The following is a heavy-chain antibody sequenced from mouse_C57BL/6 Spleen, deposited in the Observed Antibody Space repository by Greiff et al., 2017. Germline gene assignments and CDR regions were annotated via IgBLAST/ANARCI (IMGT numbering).Heavy chain of an antibody. Sequence: EVMLQQSGPELVKPGASVKMSCKASGYTFTDYNMHWVKQSHGKSLEWIGYINPNNGGTSYNQKFKGKATLTVNKSSSTAYMELRSLTSEDSAVYYCARDGAYYRDAMDYWGQGTSVTVSS. D-gene: IGHD2-14*01. CDR3: ARDGAYYRDAMDY. CDR2: INPNNGGT. J-gene: IGHJ4*01. V-gene: IGHV1-22*01. CDR1: GYTFTDYN.